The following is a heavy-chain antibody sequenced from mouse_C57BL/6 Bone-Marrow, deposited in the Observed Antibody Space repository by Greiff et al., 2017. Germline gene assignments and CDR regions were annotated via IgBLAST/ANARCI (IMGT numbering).Heavy chain of an antibody. CDR1: GFYIKNTY. V-gene: IGHV14-3*01. D-gene: IGHD1-1*01. CDR3: ARSSDGSSYDYFDY. J-gene: IGHJ2*01. Sequence: EVMLVESVAELVGPGASVTFSCTASGFYIKNTYMHWVNQRPEQGLEWIGRIDPANGNTKYAPKFHGKATITADTSSNTAYLQLSSLTSEDTAIYYCARSSDGSSYDYFDYWGQGTTLTVSS. CDR2: IDPANGNT.